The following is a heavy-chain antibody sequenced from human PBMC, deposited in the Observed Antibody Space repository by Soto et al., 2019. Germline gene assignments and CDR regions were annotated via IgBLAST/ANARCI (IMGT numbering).Heavy chain of an antibody. D-gene: IGHD3-3*01. CDR2: INAGNGNT. CDR1: GYTFTSHA. V-gene: IGHV1-3*01. Sequence: QVQLVQSGAEVKKPGASVKVSCKASGYTFTSHAMHWVRQAPGQRLEWMGWINAGNGNTKYSQKFQGRVTITRDTSASTVYMELSSLRSEDTAVYYCASGYDFWSGGAYMDVWGKGTTVTVSS. J-gene: IGHJ6*03. CDR3: ASGYDFWSGGAYMDV.